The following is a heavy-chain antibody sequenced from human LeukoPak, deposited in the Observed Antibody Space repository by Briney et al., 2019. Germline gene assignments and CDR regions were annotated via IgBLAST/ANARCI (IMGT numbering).Heavy chain of an antibody. J-gene: IGHJ4*02. V-gene: IGHV4-31*03. D-gene: IGHD3-16*02. CDR2: IYYSGST. CDR1: GGSISSGGYY. Sequence: SETLSFTCTVSGGSISSGGYYWSWIRQHPGKGLEWIGYIYYSGSTYYNPSLKSRVTISVDTSKNQFSLKLSSVTAADTAVYYCARVVVGKKRSYYFDYWGQGTLVTVSS. CDR3: ARVVVGKKRSYYFDY.